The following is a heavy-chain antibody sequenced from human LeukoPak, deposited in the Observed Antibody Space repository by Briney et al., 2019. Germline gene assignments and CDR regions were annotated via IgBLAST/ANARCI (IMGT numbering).Heavy chain of an antibody. Sequence: GGSLRLSCTVSGSTFNSLSMNWVRQAPGKGLEWISYISSRGSAVYSAVSVKGRFTISRDNANNSLFLQMNSVRDEDTAVYYCARVVLGYCSGGSCPGGYYYYMDVWGKGTSVTVSS. V-gene: IGHV3-48*02. CDR2: ISSRGSAV. J-gene: IGHJ6*03. D-gene: IGHD2-15*01. CDR3: ARVVLGYCSGGSCPGGYYYYMDV. CDR1: GSTFNSLS.